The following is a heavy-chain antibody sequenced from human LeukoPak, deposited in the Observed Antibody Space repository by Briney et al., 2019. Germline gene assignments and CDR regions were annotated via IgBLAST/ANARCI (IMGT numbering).Heavy chain of an antibody. Sequence: SETLSLTCTVSGGSISSSSYSWTWIRQPPGKGLEWIGSIHYDGNTYYKPSLRSRVTISVDTSNQFSLKLSSVTAADTAVYYCARGPYYYDSSGSTPYYWYFDLWGRGTLVTVSS. CDR1: GGSISSSSYS. V-gene: IGHV4-39*07. J-gene: IGHJ2*01. CDR3: ARGPYYYDSSGSTPYYWYFDL. D-gene: IGHD3-22*01. CDR2: IHYDGNT.